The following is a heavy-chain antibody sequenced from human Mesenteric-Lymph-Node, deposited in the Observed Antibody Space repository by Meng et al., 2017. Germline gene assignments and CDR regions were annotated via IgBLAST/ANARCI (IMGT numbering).Heavy chain of an antibody. CDR3: ARDAGGGGYYFDY. V-gene: IGHV1-69*06. CDR2: IIPIFGTA. D-gene: IGHD3-16*01. CDR1: GGNFSSYA. J-gene: IGHJ4*02. Sequence: GQRVQSGAEVKKPGSSVNVSCKASGGNFSSYAISWVRQAPGQGLEWMGGIIPIFGTANYAQKFQGRVTITADKSTSTAYMELSSLRSEDTAVYYCARDAGGGGYYFDYWGQGTLVTVSS.